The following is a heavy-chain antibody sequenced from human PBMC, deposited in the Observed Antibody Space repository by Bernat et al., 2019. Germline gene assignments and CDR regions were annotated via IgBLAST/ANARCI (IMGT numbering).Heavy chain of an antibody. CDR3: ARYSSSYYYYYMDV. J-gene: IGHJ6*03. CDR2: ISSSSSYT. CDR1: GFTFSDYY. D-gene: IGHD6-6*01. Sequence: QVQLVESGGGLVKPGGSLRLSCAASGFTFSDYYMSWIRQAPGKGLEWVSYISSSSSYTNYADSVKGRFTISRDNAKNSLYLQMNSLRAEDTAVYYCARYSSSYYYYYMDVWGKGTTVTVSS. V-gene: IGHV3-11*06.